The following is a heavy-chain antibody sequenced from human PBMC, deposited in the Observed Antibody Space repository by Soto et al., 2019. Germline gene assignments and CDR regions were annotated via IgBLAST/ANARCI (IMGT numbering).Heavy chain of an antibody. D-gene: IGHD6-13*01. CDR2: IYYSGST. CDR1: GGSISSYY. J-gene: IGHJ6*03. V-gene: IGHV4-59*01. Sequence: SENLSLTCTVSGGSISSYYWSWIRQPPGKGLEWIGYIYYSGSTNYNPSLKSRVTISVDTSKNQFSLKLSSVTAADTAVYYCASGWAAAPIYYYYYYMDVWGKGTTVTVSS. CDR3: ASGWAAAPIYYYYYYMDV.